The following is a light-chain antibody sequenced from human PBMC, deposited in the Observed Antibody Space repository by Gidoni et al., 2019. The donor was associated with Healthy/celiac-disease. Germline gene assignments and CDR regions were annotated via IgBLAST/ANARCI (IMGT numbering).Light chain of an antibody. J-gene: IGKJ5*01. Sequence: IQMTQSPSSLSASVGDRVTITFRASQSISSYLNWYQQKPGKAPKLLIYAASSLQSGVPSRCSGSGSGTDFTLTISSLQPEDVATYYCQQSYSTPPFTFGQGTRLEIK. V-gene: IGKV1-39*01. CDR3: QQSYSTPPFT. CDR2: AAS. CDR1: QSISSY.